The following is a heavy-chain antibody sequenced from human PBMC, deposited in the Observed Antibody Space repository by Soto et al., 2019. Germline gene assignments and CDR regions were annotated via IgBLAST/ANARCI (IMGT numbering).Heavy chain of an antibody. J-gene: IGHJ5*02. Sequence: QVQVVQSGTEVKKPGASVKVSCKASGYTFTNYGISWVRQAPGQGLEWMGWISAYNGNTNYAQIFQGRVTLTTDTSTTTAYMELRSLRSDDTAVYYCARGDSSSGLDPWGQGTLVTFSS. D-gene: IGHD6-6*01. V-gene: IGHV1-18*01. CDR1: GYTFTNYG. CDR2: ISAYNGNT. CDR3: ARGDSSSGLDP.